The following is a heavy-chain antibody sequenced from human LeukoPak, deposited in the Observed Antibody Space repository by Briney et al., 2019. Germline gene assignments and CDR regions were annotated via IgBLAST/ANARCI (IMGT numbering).Heavy chain of an antibody. CDR2: IRYDGSNK. CDR1: GFTFSSYG. CDR3: ARRRDSGSLQHFDY. Sequence: QSGGSLRLSCAASGFTFSSYGMHWVRQAPGKGLEWVAFIRYDGSNKYYADSVKGRFTISRDNSKNTLYLQMNSLRAEDTAVYYCARRRDSGSLQHFDYWGQGTLVTVSS. J-gene: IGHJ4*02. D-gene: IGHD1-26*01. V-gene: IGHV3-30*02.